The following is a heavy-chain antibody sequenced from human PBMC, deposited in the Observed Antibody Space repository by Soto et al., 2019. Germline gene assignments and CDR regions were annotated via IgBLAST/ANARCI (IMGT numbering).Heavy chain of an antibody. CDR2: ISAYNGNT. V-gene: IGHV1-18*01. J-gene: IGHJ4*02. CDR3: ARSVVRYYDSSGYPYYFDY. CDR1: GYTFTSYG. D-gene: IGHD3-22*01. Sequence: ASVKVSCKASGYTFTSYGISWVRQAPGQGLEWMGWISAYNGNTNYAQKLQGRVTMTTDTSTSTAYMELRSLRSDDTAVYYCARSVVRYYDSSGYPYYFDYWGQGTLVTVSS.